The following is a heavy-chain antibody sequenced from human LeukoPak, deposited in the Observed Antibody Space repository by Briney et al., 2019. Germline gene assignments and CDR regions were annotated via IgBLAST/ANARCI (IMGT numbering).Heavy chain of an antibody. Sequence: PGGSLRLSCAASRFTFSSFTMHWVRQAPGEGLEWVAVISYDGSNNYYADSVKGRFTISRDNSKNTLYLQMNSLRAEDTAVYYCARDSITGFDPWGQGTLVTVSS. CDR1: RFTFSSFT. D-gene: IGHD2-2*01. CDR3: ARDSITGFDP. CDR2: ISYDGSNN. J-gene: IGHJ5*02. V-gene: IGHV3-30-3*01.